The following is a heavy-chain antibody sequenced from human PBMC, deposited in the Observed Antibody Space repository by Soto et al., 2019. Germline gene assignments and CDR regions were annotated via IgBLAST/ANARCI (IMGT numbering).Heavy chain of an antibody. D-gene: IGHD2-2*01. CDR1: GFTFSSYG. J-gene: IGHJ4*02. V-gene: IGHV3-30*18. CDR3: AKDWGYYALDY. Sequence: QVQLVEAGGGVVQPGRSLRLSCAASGFTFSSYGMHWVRQAPGKGLEWVAVISYDGSNKYYADSVKVRFTISRDNSKNTLYLQMNSLRAEDTAVYYCAKDWGYYALDYWGQGTLVTVSS. CDR2: ISYDGSNK.